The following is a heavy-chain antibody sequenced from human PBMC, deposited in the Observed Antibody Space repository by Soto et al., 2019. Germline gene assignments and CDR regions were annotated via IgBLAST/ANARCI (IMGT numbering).Heavy chain of an antibody. CDR2: ISSSGSTI. D-gene: IGHD1-26*01. CDR1: GFTFSSYE. CDR3: AGISGSNSRAFDI. J-gene: IGHJ3*02. Sequence: GGSLRLSCAASGFTFSSYEMNWVRQAPGKGLEWVSYISSSGSTIYYADSVKGRFTISRGNAKNSLYLQMNSLRAEDTAVYYCAGISGSNSRAFDIWGQGTMVTVSS. V-gene: IGHV3-48*03.